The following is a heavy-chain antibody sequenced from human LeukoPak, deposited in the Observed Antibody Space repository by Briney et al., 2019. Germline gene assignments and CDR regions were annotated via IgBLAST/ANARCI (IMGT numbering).Heavy chain of an antibody. CDR1: GFTFGDYA. Sequence: PGRSLRLSCTASGFTFGDYAMSWVRQAPGKGLEWVSGISGSGGSTHYADSVKGRFTISRDNSKNTLYLQMNSLRAEDTAVYYCAISGGYWAWAHWGQGTLVTVSS. CDR2: ISGSGGST. CDR3: AISGGYWAWAH. V-gene: IGHV3-23*01. J-gene: IGHJ4*02. D-gene: IGHD1-26*01.